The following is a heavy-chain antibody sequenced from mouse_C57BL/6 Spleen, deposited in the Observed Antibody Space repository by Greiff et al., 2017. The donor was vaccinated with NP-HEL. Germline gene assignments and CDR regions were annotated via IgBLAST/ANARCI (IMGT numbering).Heavy chain of an antibody. D-gene: IGHD2-1*01. CDR3: FYYGNLYAMDY. J-gene: IGHJ4*01. Sequence: VQLQQSGTVLARPGASVKMSCKTSGYTFTSYWMHWVKQRPGQGLEWIGAIYPGNSDTSYNQKFKGKATLTAVKSASTAYMELSSLTNDDSAVYYCFYYGNLYAMDYWGQGTSVTVSS. CDR1: GYTFTSYW. V-gene: IGHV1-5*01. CDR2: IYPGNSDT.